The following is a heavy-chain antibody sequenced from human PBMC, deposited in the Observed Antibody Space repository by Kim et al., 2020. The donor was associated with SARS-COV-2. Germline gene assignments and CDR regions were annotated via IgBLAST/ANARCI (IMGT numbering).Heavy chain of an antibody. V-gene: IGHV3-30*02. D-gene: IGHD3-10*01. Sequence: GRFTISRDNSKTTLYLQMTSLRAEDTAVYYCAKGWQWFGELSPEVTYFDYWGQGTLVTVSS. J-gene: IGHJ4*02. CDR3: AKGWQWFGELSPEVTYFDY.